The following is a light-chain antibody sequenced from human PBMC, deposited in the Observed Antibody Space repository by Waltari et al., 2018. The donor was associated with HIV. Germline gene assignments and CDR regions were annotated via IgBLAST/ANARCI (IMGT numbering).Light chain of an antibody. CDR2: DVS. CDR1: SRDVGGYNY. CDR3: CSYAGSYPVV. Sequence: QSALTPPRSVSGSPGQSVTIPCTGTSRDVGGYNYVSWYQQNPGKAPKFIIYDVSKRPSGVPDRFSGSKSGNTASLTISGLQAEDEADYYCCSYAGSYPVVFGGGTKLTVL. J-gene: IGLJ3*02. V-gene: IGLV2-11*01.